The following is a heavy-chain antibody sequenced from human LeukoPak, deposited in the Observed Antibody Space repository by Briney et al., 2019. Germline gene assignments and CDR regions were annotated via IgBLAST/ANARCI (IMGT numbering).Heavy chain of an antibody. CDR1: GYSISSGYY. Sequence: SETLSLTCTVSGYSISSGYYWGWIRQPPGKGLEWIGSIYHSGSTYYNPSLKSRVTISVDTSKNQFSLKLSSVTAADTAVYYCARGRGYYGSGSRAWFDPWGQGTLVTVSS. CDR3: ARGRGYYGSGSRAWFDP. CDR2: IYHSGST. J-gene: IGHJ5*02. D-gene: IGHD3-10*01. V-gene: IGHV4-38-2*02.